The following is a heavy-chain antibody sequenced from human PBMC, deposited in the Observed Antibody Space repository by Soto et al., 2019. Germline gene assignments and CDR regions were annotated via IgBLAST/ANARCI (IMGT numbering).Heavy chain of an antibody. Sequence: QVQLVESGGDLVKPGGSLRLSCAASGFTFTDYYMSWLRQAPGQGLQWLSYISGSTDYLNYADSVKGRFTISRDNAKNLLYLQMTSLRADDMAGYYCARDLGLSSSNYFDFWGQGTLVTGSS. J-gene: IGHJ4*02. CDR1: GFTFTDYY. D-gene: IGHD3-10*01. CDR2: ISGSTDYL. CDR3: ARDLGLSSSNYFDF. V-gene: IGHV3-11*05.